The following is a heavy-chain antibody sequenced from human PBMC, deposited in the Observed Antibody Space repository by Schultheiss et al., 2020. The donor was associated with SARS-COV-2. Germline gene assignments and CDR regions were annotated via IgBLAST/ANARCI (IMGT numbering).Heavy chain of an antibody. CDR1: GGSFSSYA. D-gene: IGHD2-2*01. CDR3: ARGDCSGTNCHYLDS. Sequence: SVKVSCKASGGSFSSYAISWVRQAPGQGLEWMGGFDPEDGETIYAQKFQGRVTITADESTSTAYMELSSLRAEDTATYYCARGDCSGTNCHYLDSWGQGSLVTVSS. V-gene: IGHV1-69*13. CDR2: FDPEDGET. J-gene: IGHJ4*02.